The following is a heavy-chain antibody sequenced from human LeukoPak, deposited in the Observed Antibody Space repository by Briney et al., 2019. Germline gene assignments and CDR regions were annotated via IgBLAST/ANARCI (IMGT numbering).Heavy chain of an antibody. J-gene: IGHJ4*02. V-gene: IGHV3-23*01. Sequence: GGSLRLSCAASGSTFSSYAMSWVRQAPGKGLEWVSAISGSGGSTYYADSVKGRFTISRDNSKNTLYLQMNSLRAEDTAVYYCARIKLGYCSGGSCYSFDYWGQGTLVTVSS. CDR3: ARIKLGYCSGGSCYSFDY. D-gene: IGHD2-15*01. CDR1: GSTFSSYA. CDR2: ISGSGGST.